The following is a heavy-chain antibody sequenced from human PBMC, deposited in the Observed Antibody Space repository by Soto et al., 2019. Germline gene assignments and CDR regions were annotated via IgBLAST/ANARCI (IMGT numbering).Heavy chain of an antibody. CDR2: IGTAGDT. CDR1: GFTFSRYD. V-gene: IGHV3-13*01. CDR3: ARKTPYGSGSYYDA. Sequence: GGSLRLSCAASGFTFSRYDMHWVRQPTGTGLEWVSAIGTAGDTYYPGSVKGRFTISRENAKNSLYFQMNSLRAGDTAVYYCARKTPYGSGSYYDAWGQGTLVTVSS. J-gene: IGHJ5*02. D-gene: IGHD3-10*01.